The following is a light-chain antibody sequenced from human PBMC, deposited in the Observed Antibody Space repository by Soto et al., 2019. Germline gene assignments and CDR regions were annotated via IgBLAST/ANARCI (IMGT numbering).Light chain of an antibody. J-gene: IGKJ5*01. CDR2: DAS. V-gene: IGKV1-5*01. CDR3: QRYDNWPT. CDR1: QSISRW. Sequence: DIQMTQYPSTLSASVGDRVTITCRASQSISRWLAWYQQKPGKAPKLLIYDASSLESGVPSSFSGSGSGTEFTLTISSMQSEDFALYYCQRYDNWPTFGQGTRLEIK.